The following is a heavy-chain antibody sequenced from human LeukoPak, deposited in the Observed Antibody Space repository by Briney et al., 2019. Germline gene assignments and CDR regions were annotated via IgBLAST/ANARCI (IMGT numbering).Heavy chain of an antibody. CDR2: IYGSGVSI. Sequence: PGGSLRLSCVASGFTFEKYVMNWVRQAPGKGLEWLATIYGSGVSISYADSVKGRFTISRDNSNNTLHLQMNSLRAEDTATYFCAKDLGWELPAEAYWGQGILVTVSS. CDR1: GFTFEKYV. CDR3: AKDLGWELPAEAY. V-gene: IGHV3-23*01. D-gene: IGHD1-26*01. J-gene: IGHJ4*02.